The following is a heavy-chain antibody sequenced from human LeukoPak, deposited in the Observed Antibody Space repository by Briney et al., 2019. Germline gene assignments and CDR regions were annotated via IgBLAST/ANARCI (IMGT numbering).Heavy chain of an antibody. CDR3: VKARGAGTHKDWYFDY. Sequence: GGSLRLSCAASGFIFNNYGMSWVRQAPGKGLEWVSGLRGSGGSIWYADSVKGRFTISRDTPKNPLSLQMNSLTAEDTAIYYCVKARGAGTHKDWYFDYWGQGTLATVPS. CDR1: GFIFNNYG. CDR2: LRGSGGSI. J-gene: IGHJ4*02. D-gene: IGHD3/OR15-3a*01. V-gene: IGHV3-23*01.